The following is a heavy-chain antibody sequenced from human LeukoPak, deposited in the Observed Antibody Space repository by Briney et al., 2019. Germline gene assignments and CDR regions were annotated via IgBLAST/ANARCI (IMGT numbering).Heavy chain of an antibody. CDR2: LRSSGGGT. Sequence: GGSLRLSCAASGFTFSSYAMNWVRQAPGKGLEWVSALRSSGGGTYYADSVKGRFTVSRDNSKNTLYLQMSSLRAEDTAVYYCAKDRGNYYFDYWGQGSLVIVSS. V-gene: IGHV3-23*01. CDR3: AKDRGNYYFDY. CDR1: GFTFSSYA. J-gene: IGHJ4*02. D-gene: IGHD4-23*01.